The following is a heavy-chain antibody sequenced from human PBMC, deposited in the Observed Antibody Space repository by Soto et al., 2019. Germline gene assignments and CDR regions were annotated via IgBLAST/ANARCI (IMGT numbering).Heavy chain of an antibody. CDR3: AKEGGMITFGGVIAPYYFDY. D-gene: IGHD3-16*02. CDR1: GFTFSSYA. V-gene: IGHV3-23*01. CDR2: ISGSGGST. J-gene: IGHJ4*02. Sequence: GGSLRLSCAASGFTFSSYAMSWVRQAPGKGLEWVSAISGSGGSTYYADSVKGRFTISRDNSKNTLYLQMNSLRAEDTAVYYCAKEGGMITFGGVIAPYYFDYWGQGTLVTVSS.